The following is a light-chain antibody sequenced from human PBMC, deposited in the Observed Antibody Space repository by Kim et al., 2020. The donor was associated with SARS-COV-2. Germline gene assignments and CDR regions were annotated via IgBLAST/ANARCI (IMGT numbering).Light chain of an antibody. CDR3: QTWGTGIRV. CDR2: VNSDGSH. J-gene: IGLJ2*01. V-gene: IGLV4-69*02. CDR1: SGHSSNA. Sequence: ASDTLTCTLSSGHSSNAIAWHQQQPDKGPRYLMKVNSDGSHNKGGGIPARFSGSRSGAERYLIISSLQSEDEADYYCQTWGTGIRVFGGGTQLTVL.